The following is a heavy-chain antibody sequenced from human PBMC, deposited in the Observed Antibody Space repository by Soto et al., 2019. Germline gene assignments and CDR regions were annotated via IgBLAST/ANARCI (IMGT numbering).Heavy chain of an antibody. CDR1: GFSFSDYD. CDR3: AGDRPYDDSATDL. J-gene: IGHJ5*02. Sequence: EEQLVESGGGLVQPGGSLRLSCAASGFSFSDYDMSWVRQAPGRGLEWVSFITSGGGRTLKYADSVRGRFTISRDNAKNTLYRQMTSLRDEDPVVYFCAGDRPYDDSATDLWGQGTLVTVSS. CDR2: ITSGGGRTL. D-gene: IGHD3-22*01. V-gene: IGHV3-48*02.